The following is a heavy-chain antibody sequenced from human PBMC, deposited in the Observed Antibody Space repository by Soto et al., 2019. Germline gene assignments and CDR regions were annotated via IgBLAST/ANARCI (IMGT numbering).Heavy chain of an antibody. J-gene: IGHJ6*03. D-gene: IGHD6-13*01. CDR2: IWYDGSNK. CDR3: ARATGVAAPQNDYYYMDV. Sequence: GGSLRLSCAASGFTFSSYGMHWVRQAPGKGLEWVAVIWYDGSNKYYADSVKGRFTISRDNSKNTLYLQMNSLRAEDTAVYYCARATGVAAPQNDYYYMDVWGKGTTVTVSS. CDR1: GFTFSSYG. V-gene: IGHV3-33*01.